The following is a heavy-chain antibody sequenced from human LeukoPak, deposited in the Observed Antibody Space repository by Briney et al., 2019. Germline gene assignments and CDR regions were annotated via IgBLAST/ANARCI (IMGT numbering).Heavy chain of an antibody. Sequence: GGSLRLSCAASGFTFSTYAMHWLRQAPGKGLEWVAVISNDATKKYYADSMKGRSTISRDNSENTLYLQMNSLRAEDTAVYYCAKDMNTVTTTFDYWGQGTLVTVSS. J-gene: IGHJ4*02. V-gene: IGHV3-30*18. D-gene: IGHD4-17*01. CDR2: ISNDATKK. CDR3: AKDMNTVTTTFDY. CDR1: GFTFSTYA.